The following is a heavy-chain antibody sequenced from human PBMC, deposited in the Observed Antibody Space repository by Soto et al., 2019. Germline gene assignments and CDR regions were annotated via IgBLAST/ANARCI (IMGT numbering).Heavy chain of an antibody. Sequence: QVQLVQSGADVKKPGASVKVSCTASGYTFTSYFMHWVRQAPGQGLGWMGKVNPRNGGPTYAQRFQGRLTMTRDTSTSTVYMELSSLRSEDTAVYYCAFAALTPYWGQGTLVTVSS. V-gene: IGHV1-46*01. CDR3: AFAALTPY. D-gene: IGHD2-15*01. CDR1: GYTFTSYF. CDR2: VNPRNGGP. J-gene: IGHJ4*02.